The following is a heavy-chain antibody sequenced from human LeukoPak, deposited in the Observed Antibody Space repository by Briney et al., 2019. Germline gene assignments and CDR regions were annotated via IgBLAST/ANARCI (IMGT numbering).Heavy chain of an antibody. CDR2: ISSSSSYI. J-gene: IGHJ3*02. V-gene: IGHV3-21*04. CDR1: GFTFSSYS. D-gene: IGHD4-23*01. CDR3: TRRTPPAYGGNFNDAFDI. Sequence: GGSLRLSCAASGFTFSSYSMNWVRQAPGKGLEWVSSISSSSSYIYYADSVKGRFTISRDNAKNSLYLQMNSLRAEDTAVYYCTRRTPPAYGGNFNDAFDIWGQGTMVTVSS.